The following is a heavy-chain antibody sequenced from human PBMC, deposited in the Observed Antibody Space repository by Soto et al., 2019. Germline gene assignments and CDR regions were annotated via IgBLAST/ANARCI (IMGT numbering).Heavy chain of an antibody. V-gene: IGHV2-5*02. D-gene: IGHD3-10*01. Sequence: QITLKESGPTLVKPTQTLTLTCTFSGFSLSTSGMGVGWIRQPPGKALEWLALLYWDDDKRYSPSLKRRLTITQDTSKNQVVATMTTMDPVDTATYYCAHSRGYPGIDYNSALDVWGQGTTVTVSS. CDR2: LYWDDDK. J-gene: IGHJ6*02. CDR1: GFSLSTSGMG. CDR3: AHSRGYPGIDYNSALDV.